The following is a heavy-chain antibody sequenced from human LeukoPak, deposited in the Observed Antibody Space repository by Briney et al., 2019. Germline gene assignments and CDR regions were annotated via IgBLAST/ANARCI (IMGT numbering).Heavy chain of an antibody. CDR1: GGSISSYY. V-gene: IGHV4-59*01. CDR3: ARGRRQLVPDY. Sequence: SETLSLICTVSGGSISSYYWSWIRQPLGKGLEWIGYIYYSGSTNYNPSLKSRVTISVDTSKNQFSLKLSSVTAADTAVYYCARGRRQLVPDYWGQGTLVTVSS. J-gene: IGHJ4*02. D-gene: IGHD6-13*01. CDR2: IYYSGST.